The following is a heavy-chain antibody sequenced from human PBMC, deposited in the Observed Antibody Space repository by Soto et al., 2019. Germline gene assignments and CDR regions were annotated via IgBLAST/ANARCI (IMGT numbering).Heavy chain of an antibody. Sequence: SETLSLTCTVSGDSISTFYWGWMRQSPGKELEWIGYAYYTGSTNYNPSLKSRVTISVDRSKNQSSLKLTSANAADTAVYYCARGRTVRNYADDSSDYFYFFDYWGQGTQVTVSS. CDR2: AYYTGST. V-gene: IGHV4-59*01. D-gene: IGHD3-22*01. J-gene: IGHJ4*02. CDR1: GDSISTFY. CDR3: ARGRTVRNYADDSSDYFYFFDY.